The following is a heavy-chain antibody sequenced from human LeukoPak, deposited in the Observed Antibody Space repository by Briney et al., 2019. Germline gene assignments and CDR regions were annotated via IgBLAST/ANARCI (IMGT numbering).Heavy chain of an antibody. CDR2: ISSSSSYI. Sequence: PGGSLRLSCAASGFTFSSYSMNWVRQAPGKGLEWASSISSSSSYIYYADSVKGRFTISRDNAKNSLYLQMNSLRAEDTAVYYCARDYGDYGGLGYWGQGTLVTVSS. CDR1: GFTFSSYS. CDR3: ARDYGDYGGLGY. V-gene: IGHV3-21*01. D-gene: IGHD4-17*01. J-gene: IGHJ4*02.